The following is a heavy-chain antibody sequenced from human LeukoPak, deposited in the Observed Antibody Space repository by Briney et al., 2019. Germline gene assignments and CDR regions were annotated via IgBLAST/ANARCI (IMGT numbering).Heavy chain of an antibody. CDR2: MNPNSGNP. D-gene: IGHD5-18*01. CDR1: ADTFTSYD. Sequence: SLMVFCKASADTFTSYDINWVRQETGEGLEWRGWMNPNSGNPGYAQKCQGRVTMTRNTSISTAYMELSSLRSEDTAVYYCARGSAMVRGNYYYYYYMDVWGKGTTVTVSS. J-gene: IGHJ6*03. V-gene: IGHV1-8*01. CDR3: ARGSAMVRGNYYYYYYMDV.